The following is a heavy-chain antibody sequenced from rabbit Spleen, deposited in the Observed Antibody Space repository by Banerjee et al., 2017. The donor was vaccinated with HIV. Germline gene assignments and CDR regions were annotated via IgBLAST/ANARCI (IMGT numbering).Heavy chain of an antibody. CDR3: ARHGSASGWGGDL. J-gene: IGHJ4*01. D-gene: IGHD4-1*01. CDR2: INTAIWSTT. CDR1: GFSFSSSHD. V-gene: IGHV1S45*01. Sequence: QEQLVESGGGLVQPEGSLTLTCTASGFSFSSSHDMCWVRQAPGKGLEWIACINTAIWSTTYYANWAKGRFTISKASSTTVTLQMTSLAGADTATYFCARHGSASGWGGDLWGPGTLVTVS.